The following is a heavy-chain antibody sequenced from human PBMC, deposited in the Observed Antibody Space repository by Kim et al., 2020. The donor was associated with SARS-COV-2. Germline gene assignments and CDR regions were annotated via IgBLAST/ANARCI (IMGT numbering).Heavy chain of an antibody. Sequence: GGSLRLSCAASGFTFSTYNMNWVRQAPGRGLEWVSSITGSSSYICYADSVKGRFTISRDNAKNSLYLQMNSLRAEDTAVYYCAREVGTVIPDAFDIWGQGTLVTVSS. J-gene: IGHJ3*02. CDR3: AREVGTVIPDAFDI. CDR2: ITGSSSYI. D-gene: IGHD3-16*02. V-gene: IGHV3-21*01. CDR1: GFTFSTYN.